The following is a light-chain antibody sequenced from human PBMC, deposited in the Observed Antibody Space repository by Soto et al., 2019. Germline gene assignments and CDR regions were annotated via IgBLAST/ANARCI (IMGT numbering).Light chain of an antibody. J-gene: IGLJ2*01. CDR1: SSDVGGYNY. Sequence: QPALTQPRSVSGSPGQSVTISCTGTSSDVGGYNYVSWYQQHPGKAPKLMIYDVSKRPSGVPDRFSGSKSGNTASLTLSGLQAEDEADYYCCSYAGSYTFVVFGGGTKLTVL. CDR3: CSYAGSYTFVV. V-gene: IGLV2-11*01. CDR2: DVS.